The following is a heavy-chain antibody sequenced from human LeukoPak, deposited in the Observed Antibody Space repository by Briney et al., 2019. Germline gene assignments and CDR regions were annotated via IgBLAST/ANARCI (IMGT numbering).Heavy chain of an antibody. D-gene: IGHD3-22*01. V-gene: IGHV3-9*01. CDR1: GFTFNDYA. CDR3: TKAMETYYYDSSGYYFHY. J-gene: IGHJ4*02. Sequence: SLRLSCAASGFTFNDYAMHWVRQAPGKGLEWVSGINWNSGSTGYADSVKGRFTISRDNAKNSLYLQVNSLRAEDTALYYCTKAMETYYYDSSGYYFHYWGQGTLVTVSS. CDR2: INWNSGST.